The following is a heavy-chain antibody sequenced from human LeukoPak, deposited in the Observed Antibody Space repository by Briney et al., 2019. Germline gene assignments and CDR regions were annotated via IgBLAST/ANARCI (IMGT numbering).Heavy chain of an antibody. J-gene: IGHJ4*02. V-gene: IGHV3-49*03. CDR2: IRSKAYGGTT. Sequence: LSLTCAVYGGSFSGYYWSWIRQPPGKGLEWVGFIRSKAYGGTTEYAASVKGRFTISRDDSKSIAYLQMNSLKTEDTAVYYCTRGATSLDYWGQGTLVTVSS. CDR3: TRGATSLDY. CDR1: GGSFSGYY. D-gene: IGHD2-15*01.